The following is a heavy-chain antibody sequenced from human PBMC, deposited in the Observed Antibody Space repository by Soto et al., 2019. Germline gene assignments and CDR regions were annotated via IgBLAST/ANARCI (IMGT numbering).Heavy chain of an antibody. CDR1: GGTFSSYA. V-gene: IGHV1-69*12. CDR2: IIPIFGTA. CDR3: AKKGEGSSSWSVDY. D-gene: IGHD6-13*01. J-gene: IGHJ4*02. Sequence: QVQLVQSGAEVKKPGSSVKVSCKASGGTFSSYAISWVRQAPGQGLEWMGGIIPIFGTANYAQKCQGRVTITADESTSTAYRELSSLRSEETAVYYCAKKGEGSSSWSVDYWGQGTLVTVSS.